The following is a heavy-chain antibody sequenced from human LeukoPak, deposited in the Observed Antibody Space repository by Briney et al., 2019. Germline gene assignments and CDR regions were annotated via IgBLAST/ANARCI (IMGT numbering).Heavy chain of an antibody. CDR3: ARGGWYYFDY. D-gene: IGHD6-19*01. Sequence: GASVKVSCKASGYTFTGYYTHWVRQAPGQGLEWMGIINSSGGTTSYAQKFQGRVTMTRDTSTSTVYMELSSLRSEDTAVYYCARGGWYYFDYWGQGTLVTVSS. V-gene: IGHV1-46*01. CDR2: INSSGGTT. CDR1: GYTFTGYY. J-gene: IGHJ4*02.